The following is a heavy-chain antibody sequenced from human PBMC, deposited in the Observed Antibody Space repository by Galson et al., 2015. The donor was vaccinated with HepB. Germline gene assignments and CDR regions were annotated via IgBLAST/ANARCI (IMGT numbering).Heavy chain of an antibody. J-gene: IGHJ4*02. CDR3: ARGPRVTLAPI. D-gene: IGHD5-12*01. CDR1: GFTFSSYP. Sequence: SLRLSCAASGFTFSSYPMHWVRQAPGKGLEWVAVISYDGSNKYYADSGKGRFTISRDNSKNTLYLQMNSLRAEDTAVYYCARGPRVTLAPIWGQGTLVTVSS. V-gene: IGHV3-30-3*01. CDR2: ISYDGSNK.